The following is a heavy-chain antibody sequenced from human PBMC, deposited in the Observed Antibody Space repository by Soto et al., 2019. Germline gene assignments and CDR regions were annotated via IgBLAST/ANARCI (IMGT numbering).Heavy chain of an antibody. CDR2: INHSGST. CDR1: GGSFSGYY. V-gene: IGHV4-34*01. D-gene: IGHD3-10*01. J-gene: IGHJ4*02. CDR3: ARVRRITMVRGAYDY. Sequence: ASETLSLTCAVYGGSFSGYYWSWIRQPPGKGLEWIGEINHSGSTNYNPSLKSRVTISVDTSKNQFSLKLSSVTAADTAVYYCARVRRITMVRGAYDYWGQGTLVTVSS.